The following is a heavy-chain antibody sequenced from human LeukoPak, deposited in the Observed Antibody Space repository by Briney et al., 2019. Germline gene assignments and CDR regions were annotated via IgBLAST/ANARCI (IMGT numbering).Heavy chain of an antibody. CDR1: GGSISSYY. Sequence: SETLSLTCTVSGGSISSYYWSWIRQPPGKGLEWIGYIYYSGSTNYNPSLKSRVTISVDTSKNQFSLKLSSVTAADTAVYYCARCRDDFYGSGSYFFDYWGQGTLVTVSS. D-gene: IGHD3-10*01. J-gene: IGHJ4*02. CDR2: IYYSGST. CDR3: ARCRDDFYGSGSYFFDY. V-gene: IGHV4-59*12.